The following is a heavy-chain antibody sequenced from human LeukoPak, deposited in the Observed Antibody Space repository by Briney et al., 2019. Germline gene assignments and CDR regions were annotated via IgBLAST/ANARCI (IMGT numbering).Heavy chain of an antibody. CDR1: GSTFSSYS. J-gene: IGHJ4*02. D-gene: IGHD3-22*01. V-gene: IGHV3-21*01. CDR3: AAQSSRGSGYYFAGGASYFDY. CDR2: ISSSSSYI. Sequence: KSGGSLRLSCAASGSTFSSYSMNWVRQAPGKGLEWVSSISSSSSYIYYADSVKGRFTISRDNAKNSLYLQMNSLRAEDTAVYYCAAQSSRGSGYYFAGGASYFDYWGQGTLVTVSS.